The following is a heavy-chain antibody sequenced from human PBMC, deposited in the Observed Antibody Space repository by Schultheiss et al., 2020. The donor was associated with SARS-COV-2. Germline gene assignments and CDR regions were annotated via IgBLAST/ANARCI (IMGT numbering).Heavy chain of an antibody. D-gene: IGHD3-3*01. CDR2: ISGSGGST. CDR1: GFTFSSYA. J-gene: IGHJ4*02. V-gene: IGHV3-23*01. Sequence: GESLKISCAASGFTFSSYAMSWVRQAPGKGLEWVSAISGSGGSTYYADSVKGRFTISRDNSKNTLYLQMNSLRAEDTAVYYCAKEGEGAIYDFWSGYYPLFDYWGQGTLVTVSS. CDR3: AKEGEGAIYDFWSGYYPLFDY.